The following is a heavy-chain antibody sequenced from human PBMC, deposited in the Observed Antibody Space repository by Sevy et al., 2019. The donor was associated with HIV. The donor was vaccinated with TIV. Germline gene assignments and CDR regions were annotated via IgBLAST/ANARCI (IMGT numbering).Heavy chain of an antibody. Sequence: GGSLRLSCAASGFTFSTYDMHWVRQAPGKGLEWVAYIRYDGSNKYYADSVRGRFTISRDNSKNRLYLQRNSLRAEDTAVYYCSRGRKTTQEWLEELDYYYGVDVWGQGTTVTVSS. CDR2: IRYDGSNK. CDR3: SRGRKTTQEWLEELDYYYGVDV. CDR1: GFTFSTYD. J-gene: IGHJ6*02. V-gene: IGHV3-30*02. D-gene: IGHD2-8*01.